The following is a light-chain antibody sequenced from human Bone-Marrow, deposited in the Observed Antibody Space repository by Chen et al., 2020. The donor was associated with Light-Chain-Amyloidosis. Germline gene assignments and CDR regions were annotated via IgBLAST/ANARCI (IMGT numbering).Light chain of an antibody. Sequence: DTQMTQSPSSLSASVGDRVTITCRASQGINNDLAWYQQKPGKVPKLLIYGASTLQSGVPSLFSGSGSGTDFTLTISSLQPEDVATYYCQKYNLAPWTFGQGTKVEIK. V-gene: IGKV1-27*01. CDR1: QGINND. J-gene: IGKJ1*01. CDR2: GAS. CDR3: QKYNLAPWT.